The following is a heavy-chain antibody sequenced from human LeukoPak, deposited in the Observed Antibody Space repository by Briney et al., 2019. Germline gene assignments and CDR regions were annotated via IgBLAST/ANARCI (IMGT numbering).Heavy chain of an antibody. CDR2: IYSGGST. Sequence: PGGSLRLSCAASGFTVSSNYMSWVRQAPGKGLEWVSVIYSGGSTSYADSVKGRFTISRDNSKNTLYLQMNSLRAEDTAVYYCATRRDGDNSHFEYWGQGTLVTVSS. CDR3: ATRRDGDNSHFEY. J-gene: IGHJ4*02. D-gene: IGHD5-24*01. CDR1: GFTVSSNY. V-gene: IGHV3-53*01.